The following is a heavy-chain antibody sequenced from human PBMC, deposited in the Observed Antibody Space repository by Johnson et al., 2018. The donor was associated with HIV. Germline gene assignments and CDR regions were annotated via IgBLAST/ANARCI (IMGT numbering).Heavy chain of an antibody. J-gene: IGHJ3*02. V-gene: IGHV3-11*04. D-gene: IGHD2-15*01. CDR3: ARDVGSGPAFDI. CDR2: ISSSGSTI. Sequence: QVQLVESGGGLVQPGGSLRLSCAASGFTVSSNYMSWVRQAPGKGLEWVSYISSSGSTIYYADSVKGRFTISRDNAKNSLYLQMNSLRAEDTAVYYCARDVGSGPAFDIWGQGTMVTVSS. CDR1: GFTVSSNY.